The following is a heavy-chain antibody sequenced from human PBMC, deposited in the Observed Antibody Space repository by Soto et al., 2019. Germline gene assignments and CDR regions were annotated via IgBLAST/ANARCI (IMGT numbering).Heavy chain of an antibody. Sequence: EVQLVESGGGLVRPGGSLRLSCAASGFSVSSNYMSWVRQAPGKGLEWVSVIYSDGKTYYADSVKGRFTISRHKSQTSLYLQMNSLRTDDTAIYYCARVPPDAHFESSGYYPDWGQGTLVTVSS. CDR1: GFSVSSNY. V-gene: IGHV3-53*04. CDR3: ARVPPDAHFESSGYYPD. J-gene: IGHJ4*02. CDR2: IYSDGKT. D-gene: IGHD3-22*01.